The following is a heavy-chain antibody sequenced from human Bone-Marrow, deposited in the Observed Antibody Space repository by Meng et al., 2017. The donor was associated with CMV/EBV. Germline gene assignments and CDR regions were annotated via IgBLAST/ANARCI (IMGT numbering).Heavy chain of an antibody. CDR2: VWYDGSDK. J-gene: IGHJ5*02. V-gene: IGHV3-33*01. D-gene: IGHD1-7*01. CDR1: GFTFSSYG. Sequence: GGSLRLSCVASGFTFSSYGMHWVRQAPGKGLEWVADVWYDGSDKYYANSVKGRFTISRDNSKNTLYLQMNSLRAEDTAIYYCARSSGTTWRHLFDPWGQGTLATVSS. CDR3: ARSSGTTWRHLFDP.